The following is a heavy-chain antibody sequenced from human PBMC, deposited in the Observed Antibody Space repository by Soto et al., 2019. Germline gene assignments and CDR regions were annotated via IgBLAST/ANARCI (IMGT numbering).Heavy chain of an antibody. CDR3: ARLGRWLQTAVDY. Sequence: QVQLVESGGGVVQPGRSLRLSCAASGFTFSSYAMHWVRQAPGKGLEWVAVISYDGSNYYYADSVKGRFTISRDNSKNTLYLQMNSLRAEDTAVYYCARLGRWLQTAVDYWGQETLVTVSS. D-gene: IGHD5-12*01. V-gene: IGHV3-30-3*01. CDR2: ISYDGSNY. J-gene: IGHJ4*02. CDR1: GFTFSSYA.